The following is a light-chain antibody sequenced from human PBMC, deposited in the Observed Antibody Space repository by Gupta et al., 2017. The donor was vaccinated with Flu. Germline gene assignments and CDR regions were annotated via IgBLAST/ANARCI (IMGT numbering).Light chain of an antibody. Sequence: QMIQSPSVVSTSVAEPVTITCRASAGISTWLAWYQQMPGKAPKLLLYESSTLETGVPSRFSGSGAGTDSTLNINLLQPEDFATYSCQPSNKFPFTFGPWTKVEFK. CDR1: AGISTW. J-gene: IGKJ3*01. CDR3: QPSNKFPFT. V-gene: IGKV1-12*02. CDR2: ESS.